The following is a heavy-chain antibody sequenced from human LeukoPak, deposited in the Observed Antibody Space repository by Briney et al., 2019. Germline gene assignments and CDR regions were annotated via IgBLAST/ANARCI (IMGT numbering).Heavy chain of an antibody. J-gene: IGHJ4*02. CDR2: IYPGDSDT. CDR1: GYSFTSYW. V-gene: IGHV5-51*01. D-gene: IGHD2-21*02. Sequence: GESLQIPCQGSGYSFTSYWIGWVRQMPGKGLEWMGIIYPGDSDTRYSPSFQGQVTISADKSINTAYLQWSSLKASDTAMYYCARQAYCGGDCSANFDYWGQGTLVTVSS. CDR3: ARQAYCGGDCSANFDY.